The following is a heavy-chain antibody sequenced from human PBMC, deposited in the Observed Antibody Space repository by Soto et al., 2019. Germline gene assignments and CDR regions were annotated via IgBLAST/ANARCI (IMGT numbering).Heavy chain of an antibody. V-gene: IGHV1-18*04. Sequence: ASVKVSCKASGYTFTSYGISWVRQAPGQGLEWMGWISSYNGNTNYGQKVQGRVALTTDTSTSTTYMELRSLISDDTAVYYCARGPRYCRTTTCFSRVTWLDPWGQGTLVTVYS. D-gene: IGHD2-2*01. CDR1: GYTFTSYG. J-gene: IGHJ5*02. CDR3: ARGPRYCRTTTCFSRVTWLDP. CDR2: ISSYNGNT.